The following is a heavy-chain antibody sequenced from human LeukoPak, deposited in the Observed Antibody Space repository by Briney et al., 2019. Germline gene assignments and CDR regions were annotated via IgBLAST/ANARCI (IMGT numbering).Heavy chain of an antibody. CDR2: ISTHSTYT. CDR3: AREGRSGSYLGRFDP. J-gene: IGHJ5*02. Sequence: GGSLRLSCAASVWSFSKHSMSWLRQAPGKGLEWVSYISTHSTYTHYADSVRGRFTISRDNAKNSLYLQMNSLRAEDTAVYYCAREGRSGSYLGRFDPWGQGTLVTVSS. V-gene: IGHV3-11*05. CDR1: VWSFSKHS. D-gene: IGHD1-26*01.